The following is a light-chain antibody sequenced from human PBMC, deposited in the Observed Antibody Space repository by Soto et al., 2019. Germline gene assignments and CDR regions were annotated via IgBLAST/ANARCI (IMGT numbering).Light chain of an antibody. V-gene: IGLV1-51*01. CDR1: SSNIGNNY. J-gene: IGLJ1*01. CDR2: DNN. Sequence: QSVLTQPPSVSAAPGQTVTISCSGSSSNIGNNYVSWYQQLPGTAPKLLIYDNNKRPSGIPDRFSGSKSGTSATLGITGLQTGDEADYYCGTWDSSLSASYVFGTGTKLTAL. CDR3: GTWDSSLSASYV.